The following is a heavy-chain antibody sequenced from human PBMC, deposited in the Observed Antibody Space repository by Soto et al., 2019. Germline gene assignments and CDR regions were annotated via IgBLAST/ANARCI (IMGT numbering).Heavy chain of an antibody. J-gene: IGHJ4*02. CDR1: GFSLSTSGVG. Sequence: QITLKESGPTLVKPTQTLTLTCTFSGFSLSTSGVGVGWIRQPPGKALEWLALIYWDDDKRYSPSLKSRLTISKLTYXNQVVLTMTNMDPVDTATYYCAHVEMATTYQSFDYWGQGTLVTVSS. V-gene: IGHV2-5*02. CDR3: AHVEMATTYQSFDY. D-gene: IGHD5-12*01. CDR2: IYWDDDK.